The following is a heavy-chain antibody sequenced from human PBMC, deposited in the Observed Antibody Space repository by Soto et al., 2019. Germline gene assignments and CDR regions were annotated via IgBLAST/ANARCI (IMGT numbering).Heavy chain of an antibody. D-gene: IGHD3-3*01. CDR2: IYNGGST. CDR3: ARAPVGLDTISYFDY. Sequence: SETLCLTCTVSGDSVSSVGFHWAWLRRPPGKGLEWIGYIYNGGSTYYRPSLESRMHTSLDATRNHYSLRLTSVTAADTAVYFCARAPVGLDTISYFDYWGQGKLVTVSS. J-gene: IGHJ4*02. CDR1: GDSVSSVGFH. V-gene: IGHV4-30-4*01.